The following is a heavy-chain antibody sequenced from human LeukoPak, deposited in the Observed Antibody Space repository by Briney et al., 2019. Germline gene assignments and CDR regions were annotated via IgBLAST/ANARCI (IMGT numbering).Heavy chain of an antibody. CDR1: GFTFSSYA. V-gene: IGHV3-64*01. CDR3: ARLGSGELDTDY. Sequence: PGGSLRLSCAASGFTFSSYAMHWVRQAPGKGLEYVSAISSNGGSTYYANSVKGRFTISRDNSKNTLYLQMGSLRAEDMAVYYCARLGSGELDTDYWGQGTLVTVSS. CDR2: ISSNGGST. D-gene: IGHD1-26*01. J-gene: IGHJ4*02.